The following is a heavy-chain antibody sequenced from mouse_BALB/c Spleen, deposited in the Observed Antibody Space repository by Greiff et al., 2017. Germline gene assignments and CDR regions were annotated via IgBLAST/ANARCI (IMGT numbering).Heavy chain of an antibody. CDR2: ISSGGSYT. CDR1: GFTFSSYA. Sequence: EVMLVESGGGLVKPGGSLKLSCAASGFTFSSYAMSWVRQTPEKRLEWVATISSGGSYTYYPDSVKGRFTISRDNAKNTLYLQMSSLRSEDTAMYYCASPTMITVDYWGQGTSVTVSS. V-gene: IGHV5-9-1*01. J-gene: IGHJ4*01. CDR3: ASPTMITVDY. D-gene: IGHD2-4*01.